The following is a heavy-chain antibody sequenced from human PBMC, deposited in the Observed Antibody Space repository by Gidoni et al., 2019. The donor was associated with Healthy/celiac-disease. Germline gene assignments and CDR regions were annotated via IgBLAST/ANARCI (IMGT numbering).Heavy chain of an antibody. Sequence: QVQLVESGGGVVPPGRSLRLSCAASGLNLSSYGLHWVRQAPGKGLEWVAVISYDGSHKYYADSVKGRFTISRDNSKNTLYLQMNSLRAEDTAVYYCAKYRTPLVRGVLDYWGQGTLVTVSS. D-gene: IGHD3-10*01. J-gene: IGHJ4*02. V-gene: IGHV3-30*18. CDR2: ISYDGSHK. CDR3: AKYRTPLVRGVLDY. CDR1: GLNLSSYG.